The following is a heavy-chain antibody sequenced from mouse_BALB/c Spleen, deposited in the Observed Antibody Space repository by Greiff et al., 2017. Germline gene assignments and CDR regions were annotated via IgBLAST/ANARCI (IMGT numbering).Heavy chain of an antibody. J-gene: IGHJ1*01. Sequence: EVKLVESGGGLVQPGGSRKLSCAASGFTFSDYGMAWVRQAPGKGPEWVAFISNLAYSIYYADTVTGRFTISRENAKNTLYLEMSSLRSEDTAMYYCARVYGSSYERYFDVWGAGTTVTVSS. D-gene: IGHD1-1*01. CDR2: ISNLAYSI. V-gene: IGHV5-15*02. CDR3: ARVYGSSYERYFDV. CDR1: GFTFSDYG.